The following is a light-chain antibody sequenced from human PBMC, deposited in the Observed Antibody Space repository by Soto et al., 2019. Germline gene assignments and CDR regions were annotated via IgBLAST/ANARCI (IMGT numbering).Light chain of an antibody. CDR3: ETWDTSTWV. CDR1: SGHSSYI. Sequence: QPVLTQSSSASASLGSSVKLTCTLSSGHSSYIIAWHQQQPGKAPRYLMKLEGSGSYNKGSGVPDRFSGSSSGADRYLTISTPLFEDGADYYCETWDTSTWVFGGGTKLTVL. V-gene: IGLV4-60*02. J-gene: IGLJ3*02. CDR2: LEGSGSY.